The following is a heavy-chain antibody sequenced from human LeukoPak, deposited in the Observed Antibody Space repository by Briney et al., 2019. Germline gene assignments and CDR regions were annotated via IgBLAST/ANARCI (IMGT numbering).Heavy chain of an antibody. CDR2: ITSTGSAI. Sequence: VGALRHSCAASRLSFSASSMHWVRPAPWKGVEWVSLITSTGSAIDYAVSVKGRFAMSRDNANNTLFLQMNSVRVEDTAVYYCARLIIYDGRDYWGQGTLVTVSS. CDR1: RLSFSASS. D-gene: IGHD3-3*01. V-gene: IGHV3-48*01. J-gene: IGHJ4*02. CDR3: ARLIIYDGRDY.